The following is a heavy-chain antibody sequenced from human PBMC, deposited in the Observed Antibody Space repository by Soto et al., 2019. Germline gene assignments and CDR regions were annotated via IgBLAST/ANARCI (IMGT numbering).Heavy chain of an antibody. J-gene: IGHJ5*02. CDR3: ARVWVDDYGGNWFDP. CDR1: GGTFSSYT. Sequence: ASVKVSCKASGGTFSSYTISWVRQAPGQGLEWMGWISAYNGNTNYAQKLQGRVTMTTDTSTSTAYMELRSLRSDDTAVYYCARVWVDDYGGNWFDPWGQGTLVTVSS. V-gene: IGHV1-18*01. CDR2: ISAYNGNT. D-gene: IGHD4-17*01.